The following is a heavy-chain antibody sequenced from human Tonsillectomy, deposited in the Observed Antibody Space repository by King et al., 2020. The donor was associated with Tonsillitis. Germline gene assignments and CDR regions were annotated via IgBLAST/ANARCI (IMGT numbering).Heavy chain of an antibody. V-gene: IGHV3-30*01. J-gene: IGHJ3*02. CDR3: ARSYYYDSSGYYADDAFDI. Sequence: VQLVESGGGVVQPGRSLRISLSASGFNFSSYSMHWVRQAPGKGLERGAVISLYGSNKYYADSVKGRFPISRDNSKNTLYLQMNSLRAEDTAVYYCARSYYYDSSGYYADDAFDIWGQGTMVTVSS. D-gene: IGHD3-22*01. CDR1: GFNFSSYS. CDR2: ISLYGSNK.